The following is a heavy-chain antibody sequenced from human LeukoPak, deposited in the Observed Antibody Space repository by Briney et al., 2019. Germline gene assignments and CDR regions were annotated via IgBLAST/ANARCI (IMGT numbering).Heavy chain of an antibody. D-gene: IGHD2-2*01. V-gene: IGHV1-69*13. CDR3: ARRGYCSSTSCYDNWFDP. Sequence: SVKVSCKASGGTFSSYAISWVRQAPGQGLEWMGGIIPIFGTANYAQKFQGRVTITADESTSTAYMELSSLRSEDTAVYYCARRGYCSSTSCYDNWFDPWGQGTLVTVSS. CDR1: GGTFSSYA. J-gene: IGHJ5*02. CDR2: IIPIFGTA.